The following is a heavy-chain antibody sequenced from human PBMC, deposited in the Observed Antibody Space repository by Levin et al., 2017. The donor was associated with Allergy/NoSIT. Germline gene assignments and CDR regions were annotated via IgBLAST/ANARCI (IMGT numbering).Heavy chain of an antibody. CDR3: ARDGLGASGWYLDGYFQH. CDR1: GFTFSSYS. V-gene: IGHV3-21*01. CDR2: ISSSSSYI. J-gene: IGHJ1*01. Sequence: GESLKISCAASGFTFSSYSMNWVRQAPGKGLEWVSSISSSSSYIYYADSVKGRFTISRDNAKNSLYLQMNSLRAEDTAVYYCARDGLGASGWYLDGYFQHWGQGTLVTVSS. D-gene: IGHD6-19*01.